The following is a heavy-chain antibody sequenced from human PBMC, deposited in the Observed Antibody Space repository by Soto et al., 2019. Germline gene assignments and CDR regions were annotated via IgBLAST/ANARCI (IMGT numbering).Heavy chain of an antibody. CDR3: ARRGYGSRWPNVYMDV. Sequence: EAQLVESGGGLVQPGGSLRLSCAASGLKLSKYEMKWVRKDKGKGLEYVSGISNNGAHTDYAKSVKGRFTISRDNSENTLYLQMGSLRAEDMALYYCARRGYGSRWPNVYMDVWGKGTTVTVSS. CDR1: GLKLSKYE. CDR2: ISNNGAHT. J-gene: IGHJ6*03. V-gene: IGHV3-64*01. D-gene: IGHD6-13*01.